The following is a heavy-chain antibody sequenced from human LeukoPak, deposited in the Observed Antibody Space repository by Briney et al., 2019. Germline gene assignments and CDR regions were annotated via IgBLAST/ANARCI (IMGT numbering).Heavy chain of an antibody. CDR2: LNSDGSST. CDR3: ARVRDYVWGSYDYFDY. CDR1: GFTFSSYW. D-gene: IGHD3-16*01. Sequence: GGSLRLSCAAAGFTFSSYWMHWVRQAPGKGLVWVSRLNSDGSSTIYADSVKGRFTISRDNAKNTLYLQMNSLRAEDTAVYYCARVRDYVWGSYDYFDYWGQGTLVTVSS. V-gene: IGHV3-74*01. J-gene: IGHJ4*02.